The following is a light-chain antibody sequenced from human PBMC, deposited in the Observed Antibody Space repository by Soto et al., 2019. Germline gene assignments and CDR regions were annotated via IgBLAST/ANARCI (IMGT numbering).Light chain of an antibody. CDR2: DAS. CDR1: QSVSSY. CDR3: QHRMNWPLT. V-gene: IGKV3-11*01. J-gene: IGKJ5*01. Sequence: EIVMTQSPATLSVSPGERATLSCRASQSVSSYLLWYQQKPGQTHRLLIYDASNRATGIQARFSGSGSETDFTLTIRSLEPEDFAVYYCQHRMNWPLTFGQGTRLEIK.